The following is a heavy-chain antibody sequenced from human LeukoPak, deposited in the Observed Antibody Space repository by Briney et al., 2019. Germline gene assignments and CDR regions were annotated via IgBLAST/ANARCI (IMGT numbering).Heavy chain of an antibody. Sequence: GGSLRLSCAASGFXFSSYGIHWVRQAPGKGLEWVAVISYDGSNKYYADSVKGRFTISRDNSKNTLYLQMNSLRAEDTAVYYCAKDLYCSGGSCYSLYYYYYGMDVWGQGTTVTVSS. CDR1: GFXFSSYG. J-gene: IGHJ6*02. D-gene: IGHD2-15*01. V-gene: IGHV3-30*18. CDR3: AKDLYCSGGSCYSLYYYYYGMDV. CDR2: ISYDGSNK.